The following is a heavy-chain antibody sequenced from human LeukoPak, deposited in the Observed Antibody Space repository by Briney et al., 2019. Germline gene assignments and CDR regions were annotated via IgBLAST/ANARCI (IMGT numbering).Heavy chain of an antibody. V-gene: IGHV3-30*04. CDR3: ARDRVIYYYYGMDV. Sequence: GGSLRLSCEASGFTFSSYSVHWVRQAPSKGLEWVAVISYDGSNKYYADSVKGRFTISRDNSKNTLYLQMNSLIGEDTAVYYCARDRVIYYYYGMDVWGQGTTVTVSS. D-gene: IGHD3-10*01. J-gene: IGHJ6*02. CDR1: GFTFSSYS. CDR2: ISYDGSNK.